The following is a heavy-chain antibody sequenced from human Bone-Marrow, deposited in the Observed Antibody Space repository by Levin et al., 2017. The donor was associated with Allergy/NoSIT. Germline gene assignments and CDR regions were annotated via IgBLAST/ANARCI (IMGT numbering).Heavy chain of an antibody. CDR3: ARAAGISSQTPEFDY. J-gene: IGHJ4*02. D-gene: IGHD1-14*01. Sequence: GESLKISCAASGFTFSSYAMHWVRQAPGKGLEWVAVISYDGSNKYYADSVKGRFTISRDNSKNTLYLQMNSLRAEDTAVYYCARAAGISSQTPEFDYWGQGTLVTVSS. V-gene: IGHV3-30*04. CDR1: GFTFSSYA. CDR2: ISYDGSNK.